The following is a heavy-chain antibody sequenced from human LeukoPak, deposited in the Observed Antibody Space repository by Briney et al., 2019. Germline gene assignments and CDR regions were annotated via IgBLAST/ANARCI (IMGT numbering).Heavy chain of an antibody. D-gene: IGHD2-2*01. Sequence: KTSETLSLTCAVYGGSFSGYYWSWIRQPPGKGLEWLGEINHSGSTNYNPSLKGRVTISVDTSKNQFSLKLSSVTAADTAVYYCASGDVVIPADTDITNSMDAWGQGTTVTVSS. CDR2: INHSGST. J-gene: IGHJ6*02. V-gene: IGHV4-34*01. CDR1: GGSFSGYY. CDR3: ASGDVVIPADTDITNSMDA.